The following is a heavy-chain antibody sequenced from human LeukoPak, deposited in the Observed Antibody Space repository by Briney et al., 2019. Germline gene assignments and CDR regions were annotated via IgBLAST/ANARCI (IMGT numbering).Heavy chain of an antibody. CDR2: INPFNGNT. J-gene: IGHJ4*02. D-gene: IGHD4-17*01. CDR3: ARQGGQLFYYGDTVFPH. CDR1: GYTFTSYG. Sequence: ASVKVSCKASGYTFTSYGITWVRQAPGKGLEWMGWINPFNGNTNYAQKFQGRVSLTTDTSTNTTYMELKSLRSDDTAIYYCARQGGQLFYYGDTVFPHWGQGTLVTVSS. V-gene: IGHV1-18*01.